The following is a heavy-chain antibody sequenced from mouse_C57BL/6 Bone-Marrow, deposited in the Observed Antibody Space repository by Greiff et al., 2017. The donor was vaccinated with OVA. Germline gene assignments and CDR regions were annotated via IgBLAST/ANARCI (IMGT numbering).Heavy chain of an antibody. J-gene: IGHJ1*03. Sequence: EVQLQQSGPVLVKPGASVKMSCKASGYTFTDYYMNWVKQSHGKSLEWIGVINPYNGGTNYNQKFKGKATLTVDTSSSTAYMQLSSLTSEDSAVYYCAPYGSSPWYLDVWGTGTTVTVSS. D-gene: IGHD1-1*01. CDR1: GYTFTDYY. V-gene: IGHV1-19*01. CDR3: APYGSSPWYLDV. CDR2: INPYNGGT.